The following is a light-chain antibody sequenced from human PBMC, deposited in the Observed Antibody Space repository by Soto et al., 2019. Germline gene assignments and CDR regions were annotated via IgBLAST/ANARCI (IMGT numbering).Light chain of an antibody. Sequence: EIVLTQSPGTLSLSPWESAALSCRASQSVSSSYLAWYQQKPGQAPRLLIYGASSRATGIPDRFSGSGSGTDFTLTISRLEPEDFAVYYCQQYGSSPWTFGQGTKVDIK. CDR3: QQYGSSPWT. CDR1: QSVSSSY. J-gene: IGKJ1*01. CDR2: GAS. V-gene: IGKV3-20*01.